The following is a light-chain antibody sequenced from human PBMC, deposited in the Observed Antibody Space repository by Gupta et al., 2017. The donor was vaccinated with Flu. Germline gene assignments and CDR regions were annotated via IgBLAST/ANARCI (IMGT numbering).Light chain of an antibody. CDR1: QGVSSRY. CDR3: HHYGNSPRT. V-gene: IGKV3-20*01. J-gene: IGKJ1*01. Sequence: ERATLSCRASQGVSSRYLAWYQQKPGQAPRLLMYGASSRATGIPDRFSGSGSGTDFTLTISSLEPEDFAVYYCHHYGNSPRTFGQGTKVEIK. CDR2: GAS.